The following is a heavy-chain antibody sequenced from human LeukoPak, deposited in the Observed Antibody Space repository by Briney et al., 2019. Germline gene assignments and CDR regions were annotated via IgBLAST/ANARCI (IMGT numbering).Heavy chain of an antibody. Sequence: GGSLRLSCAASGFALSSYAMSWVRQAPGKGLEWVSATSSSDAGTYHAESVRGRFTISRDNSKNTLYLQMNSLRADDAAVYYCARAPVASCRGAFCYPFDIWGQGTLVTVSS. J-gene: IGHJ4*02. CDR2: TSSSDAGT. CDR3: ARAPVASCRGAFCYPFDI. CDR1: GFALSSYA. D-gene: IGHD2-15*01. V-gene: IGHV3-23*01.